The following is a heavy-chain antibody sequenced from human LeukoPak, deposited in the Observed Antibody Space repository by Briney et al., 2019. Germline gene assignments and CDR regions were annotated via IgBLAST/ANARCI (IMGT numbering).Heavy chain of an antibody. V-gene: IGHV4-4*07. J-gene: IGHJ5*02. CDR2: IYASGST. D-gene: IGHD1-26*01. CDR1: GGSISDYY. CDR3: ARSYLGGTYYDWFDP. Sequence: NPSETLSLTCTVSGGSISDYYWNWIRQPAGKGLEWIGRIYASGSTNYNPSLRSRVTISVDKSKNQFSLKQTSATAADTAVYYCARSYLGGTYYDWFDPWGQGTLVTVSS.